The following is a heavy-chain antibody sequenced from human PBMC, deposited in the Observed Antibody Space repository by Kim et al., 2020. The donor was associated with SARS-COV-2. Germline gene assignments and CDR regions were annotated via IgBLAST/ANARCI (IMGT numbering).Heavy chain of an antibody. CDR3: ARQFDP. CDR2: PSDSST. V-gene: IGHV5-10-1*01. J-gene: IGHJ5*02. Sequence: PSDSSTNYSPSFQGHVTISADKSISTAYLQWSSLKASDTAMYYCARQFDPWGQGTLVTVSS.